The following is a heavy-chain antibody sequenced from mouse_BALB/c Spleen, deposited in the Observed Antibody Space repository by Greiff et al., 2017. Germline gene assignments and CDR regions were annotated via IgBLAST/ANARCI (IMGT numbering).Heavy chain of an antibody. V-gene: IGHV3-2*02. CDR2: ISYSGST. CDR1: GYSITSDYA. CDR3: ANYGKDAMDY. Sequence: EVQLVESGPGLVKPSQSLSLTCTVTGYSITSDYAWNWIRQFPGNKLEWMGYISYSGSTSYNPSLKSRISITRDTSKNQFFLQLNSVTTEDTATYYCANYGKDAMDYWGQGTSVTVSS. J-gene: IGHJ4*01. D-gene: IGHD2-1*01.